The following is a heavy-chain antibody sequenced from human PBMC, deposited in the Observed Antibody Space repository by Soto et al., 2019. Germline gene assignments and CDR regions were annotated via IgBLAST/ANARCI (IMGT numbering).Heavy chain of an antibody. CDR3: ARSGARPGDYYYGMDV. J-gene: IGHJ6*02. V-gene: IGHV1-69*12. D-gene: IGHD3-10*01. CDR1: GGTFSSYA. CDR2: LIPIFGTA. Sequence: QVQLVQSGAEVKKPGSSVKVSCKASGGTFSSYAISWVRQAPGQGLEWMGGLIPIFGTADYAQKFQGRVTITADESTSTAYMELSSLRSEDTAVYYCARSGARPGDYYYGMDVWGQGATVTVSS.